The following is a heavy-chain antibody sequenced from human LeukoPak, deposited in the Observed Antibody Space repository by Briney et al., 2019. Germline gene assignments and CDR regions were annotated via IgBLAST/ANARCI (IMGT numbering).Heavy chain of an antibody. CDR1: GDPVSSSNYY. CDR2: IYYGGNT. J-gene: IGHJ4*02. CDR3: ARLTRRSGNYFDY. D-gene: IGHD1-1*01. V-gene: IGHV4-61*01. Sequence: SETLSLTCAVSGDPVSSSNYYWSWIRQPPGKGLEWIGYIYYGGNTNYNPSLQSRVTISVDTSKSQFSLKLSSVTAADTAVYYCARLTRRSGNYFDYWGQGPWSPSPQ.